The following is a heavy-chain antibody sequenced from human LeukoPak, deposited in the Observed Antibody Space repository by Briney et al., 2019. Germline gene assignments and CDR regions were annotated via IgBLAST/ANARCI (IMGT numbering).Heavy chain of an antibody. D-gene: IGHD4-17*01. CDR1: GFTFSSYS. CDR2: ISSTSSYI. J-gene: IGHJ4*02. V-gene: IGHV3-21*01. CDR3: AKRGDQYYFDS. Sequence: GGSLRLSCAASGFTFSSYSMNWVRQAPGKGLEWVSSISSTSSYIYYADSVKGRFTISRDNAKNSLFLQVNSLRAEDTAVYYCAKRGDQYYFDSWGQGTLVTVSS.